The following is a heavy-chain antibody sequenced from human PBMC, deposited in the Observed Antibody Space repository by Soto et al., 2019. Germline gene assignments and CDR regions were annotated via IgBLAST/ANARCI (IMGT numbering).Heavy chain of an antibody. Sequence: PGESLKISCKGSGYRFTSYWIGWVRQMPGKGLEWMGIIYPGDSDTRYSPSFQGQVTISADKSISTAYLQWSSLKASDTAMYYCAVSGDDYYDSSGRRDDAFDIWGQGTMVTVSS. D-gene: IGHD3-22*01. CDR2: IYPGDSDT. J-gene: IGHJ3*02. V-gene: IGHV5-51*01. CDR1: GYRFTSYW. CDR3: AVSGDDYYDSSGRRDDAFDI.